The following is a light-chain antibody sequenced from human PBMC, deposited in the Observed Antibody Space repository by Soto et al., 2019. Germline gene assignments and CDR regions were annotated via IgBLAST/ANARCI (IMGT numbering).Light chain of an antibody. J-gene: IGKJ2*01. V-gene: IGKV1-5*03. CDR1: QSIGNW. Sequence: DIQMTQSPSTLSASVGDRVTITCRASQSIGNWLAWYQHKPGKAPKLLIYKSSNLESGVPSRFSGSGSGTEFTLTINSLQPDDLAPNYGQQYGNYSPYTFGQGTKLEIK. CDR3: QQYGNYSPYT. CDR2: KSS.